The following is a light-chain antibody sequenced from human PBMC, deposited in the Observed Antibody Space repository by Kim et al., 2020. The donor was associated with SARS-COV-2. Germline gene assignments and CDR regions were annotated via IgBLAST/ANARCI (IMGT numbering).Light chain of an antibody. Sequence: PGNTATIAGGGNNIGDKSLHWYRQKSGQAPVLVIYYDSDRPSGVPERFSGSNSGNTATLTINRVEGGDEADYYCQVWDSSSAHVVFGGGTQLTVL. CDR2: YDS. J-gene: IGLJ2*01. CDR3: QVWDSSSAHVV. V-gene: IGLV3-21*04. CDR1: NIGDKS.